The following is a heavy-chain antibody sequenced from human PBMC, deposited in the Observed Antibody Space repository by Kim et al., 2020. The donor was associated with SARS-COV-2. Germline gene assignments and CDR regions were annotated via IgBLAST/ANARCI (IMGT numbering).Heavy chain of an antibody. CDR2: ISAYNGNT. J-gene: IGHJ6*02. D-gene: IGHD6-13*01. CDR3: ARRYSSSWGEYYGMDV. CDR1: GYTFTSYG. Sequence: ASVKVSCKASGYTFTSYGISWVRQAPGQGLEWMGWISAYNGNTNYAQKLQGRVTMTTDTSTSTAYMELRSLRSDDTAVYYCARRYSSSWGEYYGMDVWGQGTTVTASS. V-gene: IGHV1-18*01.